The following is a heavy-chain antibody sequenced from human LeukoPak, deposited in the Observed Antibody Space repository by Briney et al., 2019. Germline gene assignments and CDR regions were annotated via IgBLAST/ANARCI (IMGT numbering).Heavy chain of an antibody. D-gene: IGHD2-8*01. CDR3: ARGFRNGPFDC. V-gene: IGHV3-20*04. CDR1: GFTFDDYG. CDR2: INRNGDNT. J-gene: IGHJ4*02. Sequence: GGSLRLSCEASGFTFDDYGMSWVRQVPGKGLEWVSGINRNGDNTDYADSVKGRFTISRDNAKNSHFLQMNSLRVEDTAFYYCARGFRNGPFDCWGQGTLVTLSS.